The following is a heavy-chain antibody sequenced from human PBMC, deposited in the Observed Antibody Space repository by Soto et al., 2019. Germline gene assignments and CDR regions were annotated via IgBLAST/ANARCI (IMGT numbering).Heavy chain of an antibody. CDR2: ISSSSSYT. J-gene: IGHJ3*02. CDR3: ARDADILTGSDAFDI. Sequence: GGSLRLSCAASGFTFSDYYMSWIRQAPGKGLEWVSYISSSSSYTNYTDSVKGRFTISRDNAKNSLYLQMNSLRAEDTAVYYCARDADILTGSDAFDIWGQGTMVTVSS. V-gene: IGHV3-11*05. D-gene: IGHD3-9*01. CDR1: GFTFSDYY.